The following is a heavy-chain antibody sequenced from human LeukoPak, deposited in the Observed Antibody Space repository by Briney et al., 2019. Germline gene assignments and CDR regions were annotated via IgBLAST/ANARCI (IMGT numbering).Heavy chain of an antibody. V-gene: IGHV3-23*01. CDR2: ISNNGGYT. CDR3: AKQLGYCSDGSCYFPY. Sequence: GGSLRLSCAASGFTFSSSAMSWVRQAPGKGLEWVSAISNNGGYTYYADSVQGRFTISRDNSKSTLCLQMNSLRAEETAVYYCAKQLGYCSDGSCYFPYWGQGTLVTVSS. D-gene: IGHD2-15*01. J-gene: IGHJ4*02. CDR1: GFTFSSSA.